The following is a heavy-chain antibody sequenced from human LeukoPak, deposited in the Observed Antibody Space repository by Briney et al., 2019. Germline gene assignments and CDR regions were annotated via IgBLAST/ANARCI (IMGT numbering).Heavy chain of an antibody. Sequence: GASVKVSCKASGYTFTSYGISWVRQAPGQGFEWMGWISAYNGNTNYAQKLQGRVTMTGDTFTCRVYMELRWVRFEVRGVFCCGXXXXYGLAAASGNWFDPWGQGTLVTVSS. CDR3: GXXXXYGLAAASGNWFDP. J-gene: IGHJ5*02. CDR2: ISAYNGNT. V-gene: IGHV1-18*01. CDR1: GYTFTSYG. D-gene: IGHD6-13*01.